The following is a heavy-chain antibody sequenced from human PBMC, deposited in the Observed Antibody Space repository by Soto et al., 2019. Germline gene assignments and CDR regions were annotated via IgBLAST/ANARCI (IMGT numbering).Heavy chain of an antibody. CDR2: INPNSGGT. J-gene: IGHJ4*02. CDR3: ARGRGDYVLTGYSFDY. D-gene: IGHD3-9*01. V-gene: IGHV1-2*04. CDR1: GYTFTGYY. Sequence: ASVKVSCKASGYTFTGYYMHWVRQAPGQGLEWMGWINPNSGGTNYAQKFQGWVTMTRDTSISTAYMELSRLRSDDTAVYYCARGRGDYVLTGYSFDYWGQGTLVTVSS.